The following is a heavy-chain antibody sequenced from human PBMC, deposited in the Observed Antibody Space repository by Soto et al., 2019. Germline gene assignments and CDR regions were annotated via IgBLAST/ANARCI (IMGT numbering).Heavy chain of an antibody. CDR3: ARAMAAILTGYSLNWFDP. J-gene: IGHJ5*02. CDR1: GYTFTSYA. V-gene: IGHV1-3*01. Sequence: QVQLVQSGAEVKKPGASVKVSCKASGYTFTSYAMHWVRQAPGQRLEWMGWINAGNGNTKYSQKFQGRVTITRDTSASTDYMELSSLRSEDTAVYYCARAMAAILTGYSLNWFDPWGQGTLVTVSS. CDR2: INAGNGNT. D-gene: IGHD3-9*01.